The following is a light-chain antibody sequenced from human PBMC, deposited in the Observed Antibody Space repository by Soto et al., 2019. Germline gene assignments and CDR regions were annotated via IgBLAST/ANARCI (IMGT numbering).Light chain of an antibody. V-gene: IGKV3-20*01. CDR3: QQCGSAPLT. J-gene: IGKJ1*01. CDR1: QSVSSSY. Sequence: EIVLTQSPGTLSLSPGERATLSCRASQSVSSSYLAWYQQKPGRALRLLIYGASSRATGVPDRFSGSGSGTDFILTISRLEPEDFAVYYCQQCGSAPLTFGQGTKVDIK. CDR2: GAS.